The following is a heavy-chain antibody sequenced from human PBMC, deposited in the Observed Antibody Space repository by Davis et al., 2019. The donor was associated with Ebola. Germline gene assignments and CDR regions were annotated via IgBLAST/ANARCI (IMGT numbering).Heavy chain of an antibody. J-gene: IGHJ4*02. V-gene: IGHV3-21*01. CDR2: ISSSSNYI. CDR3: APGSIAADY. CDR1: GFTFSRYS. Sequence: GESLKIPCAASGFTFSRYSMNWVRQAPGKGLEWVSSISSSSNYIYYSDSVKGRFTISRDNAKNSLYLQMNSLRAEDTAVYYCAPGSIAADYWGQGTLVTVSS. D-gene: IGHD6-6*01.